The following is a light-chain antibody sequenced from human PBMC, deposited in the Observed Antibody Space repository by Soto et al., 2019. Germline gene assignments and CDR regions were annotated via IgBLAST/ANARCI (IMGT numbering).Light chain of an antibody. V-gene: IGKV3-20*01. J-gene: IGKJ1*01. Sequence: ESVLTQSPGTLSLSPGEGATLSCRASQSVSSNYLAWYQQKPGQAPRLLIYGASSRATGIPDRFSGSGSGTDFTLTIRRLEPEDFAVYYCQQYGSFRHGTTVDIK. CDR3: QQYGS. CDR1: QSVSSNY. CDR2: GAS.